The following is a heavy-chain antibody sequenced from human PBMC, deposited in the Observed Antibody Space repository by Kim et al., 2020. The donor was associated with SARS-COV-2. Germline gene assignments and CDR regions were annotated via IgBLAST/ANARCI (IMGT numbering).Heavy chain of an antibody. CDR3: ARDTGSGNATYFDY. D-gene: IGHD3-10*01. Sequence: AQKFQGRVTMTRDTSTSTVYRELSSLRSGDTAVYYCARDTGSGNATYFDYWGQGTLVTVSS. J-gene: IGHJ4*02. V-gene: IGHV1-46*01.